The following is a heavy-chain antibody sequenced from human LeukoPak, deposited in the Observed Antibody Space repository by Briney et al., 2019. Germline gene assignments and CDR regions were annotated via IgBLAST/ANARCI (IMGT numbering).Heavy chain of an antibody. J-gene: IGHJ5*01. CDR1: GYTFTRYG. D-gene: IGHD6-19*01. CDR2: ISAYNGNT. Sequence: GASVKVSCKASGYTFTRYGITWVRQAPGQGLEWMGWISAYNGNTNYAPKLQGRVTMTTDSSTSTAYMELRSLRSDDTAVYYCARGPLYDSGWHLDSSGHGKLGSVSS. V-gene: IGHV1-18*01. CDR3: ARGPLYDSGWHLDS.